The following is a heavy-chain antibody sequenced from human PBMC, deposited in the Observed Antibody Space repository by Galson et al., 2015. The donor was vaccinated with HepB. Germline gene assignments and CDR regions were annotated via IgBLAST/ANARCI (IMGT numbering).Heavy chain of an antibody. CDR1: GYTFTSYY. CDR2: INPSGGST. J-gene: IGHJ6*02. Sequence: SVKVSCKASGYTFTSYYMHWVRQAPGQGLEWMGIINPSGGSTSYAQKFQGRVTMTRDTSTSTVYMELRSLRSDDTAVYYCARDLTPFGELYYYGMDVWGQGTTVTVSS. D-gene: IGHD3-10*01. CDR3: ARDLTPFGELYYYGMDV. V-gene: IGHV1-46*01.